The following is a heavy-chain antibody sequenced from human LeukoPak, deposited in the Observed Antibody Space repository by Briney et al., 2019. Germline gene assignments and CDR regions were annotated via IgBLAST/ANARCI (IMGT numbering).Heavy chain of an antibody. CDR1: GGSISSYY. V-gene: IGHV4-59*01. CDR3: ARGGRLYCSSPSCYPFDY. J-gene: IGHJ4*02. CDR2: MYYSGST. D-gene: IGHD2-2*01. Sequence: SETLSLTCTVSGGSISSYYWSWIRQPPGKGLEWIGHMYYSGSTNYNPSLKSRVTISVDTSKNQFSLKLSSVTAADTAVYYCARGGRLYCSSPSCYPFDYWGQGTLVTVSS.